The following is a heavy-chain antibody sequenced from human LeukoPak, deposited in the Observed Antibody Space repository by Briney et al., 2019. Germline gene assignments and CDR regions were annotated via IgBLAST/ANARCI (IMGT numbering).Heavy chain of an antibody. V-gene: IGHV1-69*05. J-gene: IGHJ4*02. CDR2: IIPIFGTA. D-gene: IGHD3-22*01. CDR1: GCTFSSYA. CDR3: ARAITYYYDSSGYPSFDN. Sequence: SSVKVSCKASGCTFSSYAISWVRQAPGQGLEWMGRIIPIFGTANYAQKFQGRVTITTDESTSTAYMELSSLTSEDTAVYYCARAITYYYDSSGYPSFDNWGQGTLVTVSS.